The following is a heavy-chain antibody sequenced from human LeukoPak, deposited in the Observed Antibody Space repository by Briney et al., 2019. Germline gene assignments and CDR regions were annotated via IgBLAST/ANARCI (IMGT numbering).Heavy chain of an antibody. CDR2: IYPGDSDT. Sequence: GESLKISCKGSGYSFTSYWIGWVRQMPGKGLEWMGIIYPGDSDTRYSPSFQGQVTISADKSISTAYLQWSSLKASDTAMYYCASSFYDSSGYYYYYFDYWGPGTLVTVSS. CDR3: ASSFYDSSGYYYYYFDY. J-gene: IGHJ4*02. V-gene: IGHV5-51*01. D-gene: IGHD3-22*01. CDR1: GYSFTSYW.